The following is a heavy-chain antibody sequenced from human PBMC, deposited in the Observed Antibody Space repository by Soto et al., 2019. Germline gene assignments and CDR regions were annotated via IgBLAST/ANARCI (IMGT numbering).Heavy chain of an antibody. CDR1: GFTFSSYG. J-gene: IGHJ6*02. CDR2: IWYDGSNK. D-gene: IGHD2-15*01. CDR3: AHVEGDGMDV. V-gene: IGHV3-33*01. Sequence: QVQLVESGGGVVQPGGSLRLSCAASGFTFSSYGMHWVRQAPGKGLEWVAGIWYDGSNKYYADSVKGRFTISRDNSKNTLYLQMNSLGAEDRAVYYCAHVEGDGMDVWGQGTTVTVSS.